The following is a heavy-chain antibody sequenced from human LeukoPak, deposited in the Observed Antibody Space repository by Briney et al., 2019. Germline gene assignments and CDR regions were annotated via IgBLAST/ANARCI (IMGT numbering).Heavy chain of an antibody. CDR1: GDSMNNYY. V-gene: IGHV4-59*01. D-gene: IGHD6-13*01. CDR2: INYSGST. Sequence: SETLSLTCTVSGDSMNNYYWSWIRQPPGKGLEWIGNINYSGSTNYNPSLNSRVTISRDTSKNHFSLELSSVTAADTAVYFCARGRVSSSSWYSTYYYYFYMDVWGKGTTVTVSS. J-gene: IGHJ6*03. CDR3: ARGRVSSSSWYSTYYYYFYMDV.